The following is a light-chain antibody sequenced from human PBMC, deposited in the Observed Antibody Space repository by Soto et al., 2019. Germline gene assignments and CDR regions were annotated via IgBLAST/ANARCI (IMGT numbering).Light chain of an antibody. CDR3: QQYSNWPPIT. CDR1: QSVISY. V-gene: IGKV3-11*01. J-gene: IGKJ5*01. CDR2: DAS. Sequence: EIVLTQSRGTLSLSPGERATLSCLASQSVISYLGWYQHKPGQAPRLLIYDASNRATGIPARFIGSGSGTEFTLTISSLQSEDFAVYYCQQYSNWPPITFGQGTRLEIK.